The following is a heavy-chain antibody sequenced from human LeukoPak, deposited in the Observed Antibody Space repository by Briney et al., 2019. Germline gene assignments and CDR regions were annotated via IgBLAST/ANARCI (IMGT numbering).Heavy chain of an antibody. CDR1: GFSFSSYA. D-gene: IGHD3-16*02. CDR3: ARVPAGVIGMKDAFDI. Sequence: GGSLRLSCAASGFSFSSYAMNWVRQAPGKGLEWVSSISGSSGYIYYADSVKGRFTISRHNAKNSLYLQMNSLRAEDTAVYYCARVPAGVIGMKDAFDIWGQGTMVTVSS. J-gene: IGHJ3*02. CDR2: ISGSSGYI. V-gene: IGHV3-21*01.